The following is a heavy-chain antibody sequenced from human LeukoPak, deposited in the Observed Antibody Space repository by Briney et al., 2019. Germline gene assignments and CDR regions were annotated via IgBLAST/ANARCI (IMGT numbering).Heavy chain of an antibody. D-gene: IGHD4-17*01. CDR2: ISDDGRRK. V-gene: IGHV3-30*18. CDR1: GFSFISYG. J-gene: IGHJ4*02. Sequence: GGSLRLSCAASGFSFISYGMHWVRQAPVKGLEWVGVISDDGRRKDYADSVKGRFTISRDNSKDTLYLQMNSLRAEDTAVYYCAKRPSDYGDYVSYFDYWGQGTLVTVSS. CDR3: AKRPSDYGDYVSYFDY.